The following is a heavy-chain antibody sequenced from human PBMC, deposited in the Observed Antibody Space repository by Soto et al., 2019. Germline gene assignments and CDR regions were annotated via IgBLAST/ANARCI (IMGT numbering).Heavy chain of an antibody. V-gene: IGHV1-18*04. CDR1: GYTFISHG. D-gene: IGHD2-15*01. Sequence: QVQLVQSGVEVKKPGASVKVSCKASGYTFISHGISWVRQAPGQGLEWMGWISGKNGNTNYAQKLQGRVTLTTDTSTSTAYTELRSLRSDDTAAYYCARVSSSIVVVPDYGMDVWGQGTTVTVSS. J-gene: IGHJ6*02. CDR2: ISGKNGNT. CDR3: ARVSSSIVVVPDYGMDV.